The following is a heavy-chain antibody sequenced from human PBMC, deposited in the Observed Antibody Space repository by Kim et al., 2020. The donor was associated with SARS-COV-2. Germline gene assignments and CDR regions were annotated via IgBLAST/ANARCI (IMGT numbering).Heavy chain of an antibody. J-gene: IGHJ3*02. Sequence: ASVKVSCKASGYTFTSYDINWVRQATGQGLEWMGWMNPNSGNTGYAQKFQGRVTMTRNTSISTAYMELRSLRSEDTAVYYCAGGVRFLEWFYAFDIWGQGTMVTVSS. CDR1: GYTFTSYD. CDR2: MNPNSGNT. CDR3: AGGVRFLEWFYAFDI. V-gene: IGHV1-8*01. D-gene: IGHD3-3*01.